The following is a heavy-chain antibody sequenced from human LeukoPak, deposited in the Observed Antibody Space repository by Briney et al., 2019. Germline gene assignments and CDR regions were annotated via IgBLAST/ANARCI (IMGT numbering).Heavy chain of an antibody. CDR2: INSSSSTI. CDR1: GFTFSTYS. D-gene: IGHD2-15*01. CDR3: ARDLPWYLYCSGGSCPSNY. J-gene: IGHJ4*02. Sequence: GGSLRLSCAASGFTFSTYSMNWVRQAPGKGLEWVSYINSSSSTIFYADSVKGRFAISRDDAKNSPYLQMNSLRAEDTAVYYCARDLPWYLYCSGGSCPSNYWGQGTLVTVSS. V-gene: IGHV3-48*04.